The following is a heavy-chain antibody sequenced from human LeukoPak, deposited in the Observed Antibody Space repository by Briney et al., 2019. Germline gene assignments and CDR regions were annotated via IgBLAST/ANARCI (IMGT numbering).Heavy chain of an antibody. Sequence: SETLSLTCTVSGGSISSCYWSWIRQPPGKGLEWIGYVYYSGSTNYNPSLKSRVTISVDTSKNQFSLKLSSVTAADTAVYYCARDNNGDYDILTSYGTNNWFDPWGQGTLVTVSS. CDR2: VYYSGST. CDR1: GGSISSCY. CDR3: ARDNNGDYDILTSYGTNNWFDP. V-gene: IGHV4-59*01. D-gene: IGHD3-9*01. J-gene: IGHJ5*02.